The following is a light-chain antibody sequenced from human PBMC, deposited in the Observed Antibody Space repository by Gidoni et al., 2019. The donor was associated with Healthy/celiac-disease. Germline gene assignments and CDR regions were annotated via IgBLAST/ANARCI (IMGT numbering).Light chain of an antibody. CDR3: QQRSNWPCS. CDR2: DAS. CDR1: QSVSSY. J-gene: IGKJ2*04. Sequence: EIVLTQSPATLSLSPGERATLSCRASQSVSSYLAWYQQKPGHAPRLLIYDASSRATGIPARFSGSGSGTDFTLTISSLEPEDFAVYYCQQRSNWPCSFGQGTKLEIK. V-gene: IGKV3-11*01.